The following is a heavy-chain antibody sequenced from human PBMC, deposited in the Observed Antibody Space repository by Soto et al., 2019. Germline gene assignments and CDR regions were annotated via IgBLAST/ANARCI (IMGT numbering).Heavy chain of an antibody. CDR1: GYSFTGYY. Sequence: SVKLSCKASGYSFTGYYMHWVRLAPGQGLEWLGRINPKSGGTSTAQRFQGWVTMTRDRSISTVYMELTRLRSDDTAVYFCARGNSTDCSNGVCSFFYNHDMDVWGQGTTVTVYS. CDR2: INPKSGGT. V-gene: IGHV1-2*04. CDR3: ARGNSTDCSNGVCSFFYNHDMDV. J-gene: IGHJ6*02. D-gene: IGHD2-8*01.